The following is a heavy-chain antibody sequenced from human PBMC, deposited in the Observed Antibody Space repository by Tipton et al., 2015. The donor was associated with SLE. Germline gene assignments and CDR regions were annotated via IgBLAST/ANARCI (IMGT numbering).Heavy chain of an antibody. D-gene: IGHD3-10*01. J-gene: IGHJ4*02. CDR3: ARVSIRHGSGMYYFDY. V-gene: IGHV4-61*08. Sequence: TLSLTCTVSGGSISDGGGYYWSWIRQPPGKGLEWIGYIYYSGSTSYNPSLKSRVTISVDTSKNQFSLKLSSVTAADTAVYSCARVSIRHGSGMYYFDYWGQGTLVTVSS. CDR2: IYYSGST. CDR1: GGSISDGGGYY.